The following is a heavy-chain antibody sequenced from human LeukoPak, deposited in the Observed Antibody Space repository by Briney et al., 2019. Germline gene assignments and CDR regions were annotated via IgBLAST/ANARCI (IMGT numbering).Heavy chain of an antibody. V-gene: IGHV3-21*01. Sequence: PGGSLRLSCAASGFTFSSYSMNWVRQAPGKGLEWVSSISSSSSYIYYADSVKGRFTISRDNAKNSLYLQMNSQRAEDTAVYYCARDTAMTTVIDYWGQGTLVTVSS. CDR1: GFTFSSYS. CDR2: ISSSSSYI. CDR3: ARDTAMTTVIDY. D-gene: IGHD4-17*01. J-gene: IGHJ4*02.